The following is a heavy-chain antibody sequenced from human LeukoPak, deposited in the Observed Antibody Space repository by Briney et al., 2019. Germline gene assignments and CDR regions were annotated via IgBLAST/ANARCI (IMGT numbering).Heavy chain of an antibody. D-gene: IGHD3-10*01. CDR3: ARANRRNSGSFYVPDY. V-gene: IGHV3-23*01. CDR1: GFTFSSYE. CDR2: ITGSGATT. Sequence: GGSLRLSCAASGFTFSSYEMNWVRQAPGKGLEWVSTITGSGATTYYADSVKGRFTISRDSSKNTLFLQINSLRAEDTAVYYCARANRRNSGSFYVPDYWGQGTLVTVSS. J-gene: IGHJ4*02.